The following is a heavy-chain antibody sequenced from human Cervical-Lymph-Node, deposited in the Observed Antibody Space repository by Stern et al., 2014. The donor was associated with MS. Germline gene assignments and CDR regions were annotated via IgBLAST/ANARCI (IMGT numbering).Heavy chain of an antibody. Sequence: QVQLQESGPGLVKPSETLSLTCTVSGGSISSYYWRWIRQPPGKGLEWIGYIYYSGSTNYNPSLKSRVTISVDTSKNQFSLKLSSVTAADTAVYYCAREEIEMATFGGYFDYWGQGTLVTVSS. D-gene: IGHD5-24*01. CDR2: IYYSGST. CDR1: GGSISSYY. V-gene: IGHV4-59*01. J-gene: IGHJ4*02. CDR3: AREEIEMATFGGYFDY.